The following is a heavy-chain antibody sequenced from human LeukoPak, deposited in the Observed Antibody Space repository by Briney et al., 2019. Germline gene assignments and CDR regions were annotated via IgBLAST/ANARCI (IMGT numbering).Heavy chain of an antibody. V-gene: IGHV1-2*02. Sequence: ASVKVSCKASGYTFTGYYMHWVRQAPGQGLEWMGWINPNSGGTNYAQKFQGRVTITTDESTSTAYMELSSLRSEDTAVYYCASSFTIFGVVAPRYWGQGTLVTVSS. D-gene: IGHD3-3*01. J-gene: IGHJ4*02. CDR1: GYTFTGYY. CDR2: INPNSGGT. CDR3: ASSFTIFGVVAPRY.